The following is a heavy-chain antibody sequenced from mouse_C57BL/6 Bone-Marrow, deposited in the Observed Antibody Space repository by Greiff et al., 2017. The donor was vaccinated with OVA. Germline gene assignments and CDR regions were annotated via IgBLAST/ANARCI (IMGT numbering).Heavy chain of an antibody. CDR2: IDPEDGDT. V-gene: IGHV14-1*01. Sequence: VQLQQSGAELVRPGASVKLSCTASGFNIKDYYMHWVKQRPEQGLEWIGRIDPEDGDTEYAPKFQGKATMTADTSSNTAYLQLSSLTSEDTAVYYCTMDYGSSLCAYWGQGTLVTVSA. CDR1: GFNIKDYY. D-gene: IGHD1-1*01. J-gene: IGHJ3*01. CDR3: TMDYGSSLCAY.